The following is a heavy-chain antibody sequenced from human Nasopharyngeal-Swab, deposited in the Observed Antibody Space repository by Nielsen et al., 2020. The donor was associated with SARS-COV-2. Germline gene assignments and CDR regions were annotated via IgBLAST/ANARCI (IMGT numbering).Heavy chain of an antibody. V-gene: IGHV4-34*01. CDR3: ARGEDRYDSSGFLM. J-gene: IGHJ3*01. CDR2: INHSGST. CDR1: GGSFSGYY. Sequence: SETLSLTCAVYGGSFSGYYWSWIRQPPGKGLEWIGEINHSGSTNYNPSLKSRVTISIDTSKNQFSLNLRSVTAADTAVYYCARGEDRYDSSGFLMWGQGTMVTVSS. D-gene: IGHD3-22*01.